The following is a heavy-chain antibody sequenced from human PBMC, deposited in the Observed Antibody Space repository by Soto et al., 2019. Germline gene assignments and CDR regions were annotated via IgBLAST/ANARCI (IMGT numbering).Heavy chain of an antibody. CDR2: IYPADSDT. V-gene: IGHV5-51*01. CDR3: GRQYADTSMGGYFYTGLDV. Sequence: GESLKISCEGFGYSFATYWIAWVRQMPGKGLEWIGIIYPADSDTRYSPSFQGQVTISADKSINTAYLQWSSLKASDTATYYCGRQYADTSMGGYFYTGLDVWGQGTTVTVSS. J-gene: IGHJ6*02. D-gene: IGHD5-18*01. CDR1: GYSFATYW.